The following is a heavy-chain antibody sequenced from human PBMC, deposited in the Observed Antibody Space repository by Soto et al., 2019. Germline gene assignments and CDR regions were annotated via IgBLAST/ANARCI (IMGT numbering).Heavy chain of an antibody. Sequence: ASVKVSCKASGYTFTSYAMHWVRQAPGQRLEWMGWINAGNGNTKYSQKFQGRVTITRDTFASTAYMELSSLRSEDTAVYYCARGGSLYWYFDLWGRGTLVTVSS. D-gene: IGHD1-26*01. CDR3: ARGGSLYWYFDL. CDR2: INAGNGNT. J-gene: IGHJ2*01. CDR1: GYTFTSYA. V-gene: IGHV1-3*01.